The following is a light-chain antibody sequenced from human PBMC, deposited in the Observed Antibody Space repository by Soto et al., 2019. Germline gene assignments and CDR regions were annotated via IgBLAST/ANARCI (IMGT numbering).Light chain of an antibody. CDR1: QSVSSSY. V-gene: IGKV3-20*01. CDR2: GAS. Sequence: EIVLTQSPGTLSLSPGERATLSCRASQSVSSSYLAWYQQKPGQAPRLRIYGASSRATGIPDRFSGSGSGSGFKFPNTSPEPKDCRVDYHQQDCSSLFTFGPGTKVDSK. CDR3: QQDCSSLFT. J-gene: IGKJ3*01.